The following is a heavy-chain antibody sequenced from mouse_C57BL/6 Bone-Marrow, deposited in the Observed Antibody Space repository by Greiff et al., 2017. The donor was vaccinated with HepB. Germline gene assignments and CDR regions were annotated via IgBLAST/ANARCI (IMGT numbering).Heavy chain of an antibody. CDR3: ATSDITTEYYFDY. V-gene: IGHV1-81*01. J-gene: IGHJ2*01. D-gene: IGHD1-2*01. CDR2: IYPRSGNT. Sequence: QVQLKESGAELARPGASVKLSCKASGYTFTSYGISWVKQRTGQGLEWIGEIYPRSGNTYYNEKFKGKATLTADKSSSTAYMELRSLTSEDSAVYFCATSDITTEYYFDYWGQGTTLTVSS. CDR1: GYTFTSYG.